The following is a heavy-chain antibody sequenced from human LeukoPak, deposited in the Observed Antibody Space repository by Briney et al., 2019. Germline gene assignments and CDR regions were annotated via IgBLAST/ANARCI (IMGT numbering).Heavy chain of an antibody. V-gene: IGHV4-39*01. D-gene: IGHD2-15*01. J-gene: IGHJ5*02. Sequence: SETLSLTCTVSGGSISSSSYYWGWIRQPPGKGLEWIGSIYYSGSTYYNPSLKSRVTISVDTSKNQFSQKLSSVTAADTAVYYCARPMGRGYCSGGSCYSGWFDPWGQGTLVTVSS. CDR3: ARPMGRGYCSGGSCYSGWFDP. CDR2: IYYSGST. CDR1: GGSISSSSYY.